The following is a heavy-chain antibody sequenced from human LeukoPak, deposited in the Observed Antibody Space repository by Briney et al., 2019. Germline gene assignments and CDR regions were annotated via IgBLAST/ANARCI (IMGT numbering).Heavy chain of an antibody. CDR2: INAGNGNT. CDR3: ARARITMIVVAGAFDI. J-gene: IGHJ3*02. Sequence: ASVEVSCKASGYTFTSYAMHWVRQAPGQRLEWMGWINAGNGNTKYSQKFQGRVTITRDTSASTAYMELSSLRSEDTAVYYCARARITMIVVAGAFDIWGQGTMVTVSS. V-gene: IGHV1-3*01. D-gene: IGHD3-22*01. CDR1: GYTFTSYA.